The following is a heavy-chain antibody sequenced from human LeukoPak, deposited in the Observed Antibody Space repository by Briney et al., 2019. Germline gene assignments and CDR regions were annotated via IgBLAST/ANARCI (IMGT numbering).Heavy chain of an antibody. Sequence: GGSLRLSCAASGFTFSSYGMRWVRQAPGKGLEWVAFIQYDGSNKYYADSVKGRFTISRDNSKNTLYLQMNSLRAEDTAVYYCAKDGITFGGATHWFDPWGQGTLVTVSS. CDR2: IQYDGSNK. D-gene: IGHD3-16*01. CDR1: GFTFSSYG. CDR3: AKDGITFGGATHWFDP. J-gene: IGHJ5*02. V-gene: IGHV3-30*02.